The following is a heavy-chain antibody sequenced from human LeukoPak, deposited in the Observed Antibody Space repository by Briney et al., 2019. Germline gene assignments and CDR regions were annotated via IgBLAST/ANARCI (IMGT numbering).Heavy chain of an antibody. CDR1: GFTFSSYA. J-gene: IGHJ4*02. V-gene: IGHV3-23*01. CDR2: ISGSGGST. CDR3: ARLSENSGYDLGGNYFDY. Sequence: GGSLRLSCAASGFTFSSYAMSWVRQAPGKGLEWVSAISGSGGSTYYADSVKGRFIISRDNSKNTLYLQMNSLRAEDTAVYYCARLSENSGYDLGGNYFDYWGQGTLVTVSS. D-gene: IGHD5-12*01.